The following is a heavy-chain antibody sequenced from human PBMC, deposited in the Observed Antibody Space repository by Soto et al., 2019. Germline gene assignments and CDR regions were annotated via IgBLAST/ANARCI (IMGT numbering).Heavy chain of an antibody. CDR3: ARGGLHFSAPYRPSRLDF. D-gene: IGHD3-16*02. V-gene: IGHV3-7*03. CDR2: IKHNTSEA. J-gene: IGHJ4*02. Sequence: LRLSCAASGFNFSDYWMSWVRQAPGKGLEWVGDIKHNTSEAHYADSVKGRFTITRDNIKNFLFLQMNGLRSDDTASYYCARGGLHFSAPYRPSRLDFWGLGTLVTVSS. CDR1: GFNFSDYW.